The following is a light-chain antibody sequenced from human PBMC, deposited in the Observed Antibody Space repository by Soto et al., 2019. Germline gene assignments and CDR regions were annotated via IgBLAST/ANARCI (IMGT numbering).Light chain of an antibody. CDR3: QQHSNTPWT. CDR1: QTISNNY. V-gene: IGKV3D-20*02. CDR2: AVS. Sequence: EIVLTQSPGTLTLSPGESAALSCRASQTISNNYLVWYRQKPGQAPRLLIYAVSSRAAGIPDRFSGSGSGTDFALTIARLEPEDSAVYYCQQHSNTPWTFGHGTKVE. J-gene: IGKJ1*01.